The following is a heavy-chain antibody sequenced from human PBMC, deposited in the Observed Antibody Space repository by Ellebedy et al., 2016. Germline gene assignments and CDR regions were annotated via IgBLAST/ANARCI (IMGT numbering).Heavy chain of an antibody. V-gene: IGHV3-23*01. D-gene: IGHD7-27*01. CDR3: AKGGAGDHGY. J-gene: IGHJ4*02. Sequence: GGSLRLSCAASGFTFGSSALCWVRQAPGKGLEWVSAISPTGAWTPYAGSVKGRFPVSRDNSKSMMYLQMNSLRAEDTAIYYCAKGGAGDHGYWGQGVLVTVSS. CDR2: ISPTGAWT. CDR1: GFTFGSSA.